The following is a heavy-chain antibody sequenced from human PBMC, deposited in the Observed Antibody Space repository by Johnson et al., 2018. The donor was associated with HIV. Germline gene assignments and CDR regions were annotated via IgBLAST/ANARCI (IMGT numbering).Heavy chain of an antibody. CDR1: GFIFSDYY. CDR3: ERLGVVGVPNAFDI. CDR2: ISTITNTV. V-gene: IGHV3-11*04. J-gene: IGHJ3*02. Sequence: QVQLVESGGGLVKPGGSLRLSCAASGFIFSDYYMTWFRQAPGKGLEWVSYISTITNTVFYAGSVKGRFTISRDNAKNSLYLQMNSLRAEDTAAYYCERLGVVGVPNAFDIWGQGAMVTFSS. D-gene: IGHD3-10*01.